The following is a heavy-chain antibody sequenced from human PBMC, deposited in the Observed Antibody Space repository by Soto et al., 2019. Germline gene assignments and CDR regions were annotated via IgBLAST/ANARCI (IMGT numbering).Heavy chain of an antibody. J-gene: IGHJ4*02. V-gene: IGHV1-18*01. CDR3: ARDPIIVATMGPRDY. CDR1: GYTFTSYG. Sequence: KPLGASVKVSCKASGYTFTSYGISWVRQAPGQGLEWMGWISAYNGNTNYAQKLQGRVTMTTDTSTSTAYMELRSLRSDDTAVYYCARDPIIVATMGPRDYWGQGTLVTVSS. D-gene: IGHD5-12*01. CDR2: ISAYNGNT.